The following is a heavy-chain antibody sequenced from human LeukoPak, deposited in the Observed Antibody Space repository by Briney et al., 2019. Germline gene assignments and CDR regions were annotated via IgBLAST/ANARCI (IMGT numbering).Heavy chain of an antibody. V-gene: IGHV3-7*01. CDR1: GFTFSSYW. CDR3: ARDQRVDSSGWYFY. J-gene: IGHJ4*02. D-gene: IGHD6-19*01. Sequence: PGGSLRLSCAASGFTFSSYWMSWVRQAPGKGLEWVANIKQDGSEKYYVDSVKGRFTISRDNAKNSLYLQMNSPRAEDTAVYYCARDQRVDSSGWYFYWGQGTLVTVSS. CDR2: IKQDGSEK.